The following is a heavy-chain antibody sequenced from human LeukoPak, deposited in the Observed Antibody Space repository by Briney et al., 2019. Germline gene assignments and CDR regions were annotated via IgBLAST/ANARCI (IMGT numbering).Heavy chain of an antibody. CDR1: GFSFSTSY. Sequence: GGSLRLSCAASGFSFSTSYMNWVRQAPGKGLEWVSYISSSSSTIYYADSVKGRFTISRDNAKNSLFLQMNSLRAEDTAVYYCAKVSGRIQIWPQPFGDGMDVWGQGTTVTVSS. V-gene: IGHV3-48*01. D-gene: IGHD3-10*01. CDR3: AKVSGRIQIWPQPFGDGMDV. J-gene: IGHJ6*02. CDR2: ISSSSSTI.